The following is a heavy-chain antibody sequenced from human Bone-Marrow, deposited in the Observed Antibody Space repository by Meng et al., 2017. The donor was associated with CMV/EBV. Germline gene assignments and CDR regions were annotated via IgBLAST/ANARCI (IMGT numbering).Heavy chain of an antibody. CDR2: INHSGST. V-gene: IGHV4-34*01. Sequence: SETLSLTCGVYGGSFSGYYWSWIRQPPGKGLEWIGEINHSGSTNYNPSLKSRVTISVDTSKNQFSLKLSSVTAADTAVYYCARGLPGSSTGNWFDPWGQGTLVTVSS. CDR3: ARGLPGSSTGNWFDP. CDR1: GGSFSGYY. J-gene: IGHJ5*02. D-gene: IGHD6-6*01.